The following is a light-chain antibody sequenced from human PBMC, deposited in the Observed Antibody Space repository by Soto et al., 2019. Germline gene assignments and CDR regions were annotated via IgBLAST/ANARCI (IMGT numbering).Light chain of an antibody. CDR1: SSDVGGYNY. CDR3: TSHVGSNNPVV. Sequence: QSALTQPPSASGSPGQSVTISCTGTSSDVGGYNYVSWYQQHPGKAPKLMIYEVSKRPSGVPDRFSGSKSGNTASLTVSGLQAEDEADYYCTSHVGSNNPVVFGGGTKLTVL. J-gene: IGLJ2*01. V-gene: IGLV2-8*01. CDR2: EVS.